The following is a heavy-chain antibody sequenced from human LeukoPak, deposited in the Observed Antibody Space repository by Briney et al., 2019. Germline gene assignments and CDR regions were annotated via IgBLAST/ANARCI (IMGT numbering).Heavy chain of an antibody. V-gene: IGHV5-51*01. CDR2: IYAGDSDT. D-gene: IGHD1-26*01. CDR1: GYTFNNYW. CDR3: ARSPTPSSGIYQRAYDS. Sequence: GESLKISCKGSGYTFNNYWIGWVRQMPGKGLEWMGSIYAGDSDTTYSPSFQGHVTISVDNSISTAYLQWSSLRASDTSLYYCARSPTPSSGIYQRAYDSWGQGTMVTVSS. J-gene: IGHJ3*02.